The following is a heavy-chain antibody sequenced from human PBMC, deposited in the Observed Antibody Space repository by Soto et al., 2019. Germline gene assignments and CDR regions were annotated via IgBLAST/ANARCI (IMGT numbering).Heavy chain of an antibody. CDR3: ARDLDGVVAAANWFDP. CDR2: ISAYNGNT. V-gene: IGHV1-18*01. J-gene: IGHJ5*02. Sequence: ASVKVSCKASGYTFSSYGISWVRQAPGQGLEWMGWISAYNGNTNYAQKLQGRVTMTTDTSTSTAYMELRSLRSDDTAVYYCARDLDGVVAAANWFDPWGQGTLVTVSS. CDR1: GYTFSSYG. D-gene: IGHD2-2*01.